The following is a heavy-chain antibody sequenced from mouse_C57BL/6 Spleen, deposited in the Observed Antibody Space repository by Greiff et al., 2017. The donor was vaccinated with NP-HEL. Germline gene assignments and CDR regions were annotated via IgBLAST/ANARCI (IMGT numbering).Heavy chain of an antibody. CDR2: IYWDDDK. CDR3: ARRRDSNSFAY. J-gene: IGHJ3*01. D-gene: IGHD2-5*01. Sequence: QVTLKESGPGILQSSQTLSLTCSFSGFSLSTSGMGVSWIRQPSGKGLEWLAHIYWDDDKRYNPSLKSRLTISKDTSRNQVFLKIPSVDTADTATYYCARRRDSNSFAYWGQGTLVTVSA. V-gene: IGHV8-12*01. CDR1: GFSLSTSGMG.